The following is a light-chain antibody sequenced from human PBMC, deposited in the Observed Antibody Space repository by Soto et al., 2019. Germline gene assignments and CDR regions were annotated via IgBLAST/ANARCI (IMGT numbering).Light chain of an antibody. J-gene: IGLJ1*01. Sequence: QSVLTQPASVSGSPGQSITISCTGTSGDIGSYDYVSWFQQNPRKAPKLIIFEVSNRPSGVSYRFSGSKSGNTASLAISGLEAEDEATYYCSSYSSSSTLVFGTGTKVTVL. CDR1: SGDIGSYDY. CDR3: SSYSSSSTLV. CDR2: EVS. V-gene: IGLV2-14*01.